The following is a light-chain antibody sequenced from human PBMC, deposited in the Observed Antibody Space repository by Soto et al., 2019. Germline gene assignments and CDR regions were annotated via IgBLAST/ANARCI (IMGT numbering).Light chain of an antibody. CDR3: QSYDSSLSGSVV. V-gene: IGLV1-40*01. J-gene: IGLJ2*01. CDR1: SSNIGAGYD. Sequence: QSVLTQPPSVSGAPGQRVTISCTGSSSNIGAGYDVHWYQQLPGTAPKLLIYGNSNRSSGVPDRFSGSKSGTSASLAITGLQAEDEADDYCQSYDSSLSGSVVFGGGTKLTVL. CDR2: GNS.